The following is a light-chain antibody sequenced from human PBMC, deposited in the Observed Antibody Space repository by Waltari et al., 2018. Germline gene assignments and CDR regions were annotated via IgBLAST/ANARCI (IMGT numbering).Light chain of an antibody. CDR3: LQGRQTPFT. CDR2: LGS. V-gene: IGKV2-28*01. Sequence: EIAMTQSPVSLSATPGESASISCRSSERLFRRDKGRKDVAGYMQKPGHSQHFLVYLGSTRASGVPDRFSGSGSDTDFILRISAVEAEDAGVYYCLQGRQTPFTFGQGTKLEI. CDR1: ERLFRRDKGRKD. J-gene: IGKJ2*01.